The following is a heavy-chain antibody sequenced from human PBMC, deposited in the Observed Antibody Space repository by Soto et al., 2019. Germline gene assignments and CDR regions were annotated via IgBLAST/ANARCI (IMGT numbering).Heavy chain of an antibody. CDR1: GFTVSSNY. V-gene: IGHV3-66*01. CDR2: IYSGGST. J-gene: IGHJ6*03. CDR3: ARLGYCSGGSCYSVPPYYYYYMDV. Sequence: GGSLRLSCAASGFTVSSNYMSWVRQAPGKGLEWVSVIYSGGSTYYADSVKGRFTISRDNSKNTLYLQMNSLRAEDTAVYYCARLGYCSGGSCYSVPPYYYYYMDVWGKGT. D-gene: IGHD2-15*01.